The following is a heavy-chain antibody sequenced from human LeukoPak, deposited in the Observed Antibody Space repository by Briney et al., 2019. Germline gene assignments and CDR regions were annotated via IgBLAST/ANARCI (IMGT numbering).Heavy chain of an antibody. CDR3: ARGIRIWSGGYYFDY. V-gene: IGHV1-69*04. CDR1: GYTFTGYY. Sequence: EASVKVSCKASGYTFTGYYMHWVRQAPGQGLEWMGRIIPILGIANYAQKFQGRVTITADKSTSTAYMELSSLRSEDTAVYYCARGIRIWSGGYYFDYWGQGTLVTVSS. J-gene: IGHJ4*02. D-gene: IGHD3-3*01. CDR2: IIPILGIA.